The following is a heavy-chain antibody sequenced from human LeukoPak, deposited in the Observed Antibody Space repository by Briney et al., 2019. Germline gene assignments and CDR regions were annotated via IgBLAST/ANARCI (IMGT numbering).Heavy chain of an antibody. CDR2: ISAYNGNT. CDR1: GYTFTSYG. CDR3: AREGGVEYSSSPFDY. Sequence: ASVKVSCKASGYTFTSYGISWVRQAPGQGLEWMGWISAYNGNTNYAQKLQGRVTMTTDTSTSTAYMELRSLRSDDTAVYYCAREGGVEYSSSPFDYWGQGTLVAVSS. V-gene: IGHV1-18*01. D-gene: IGHD6-6*01. J-gene: IGHJ4*02.